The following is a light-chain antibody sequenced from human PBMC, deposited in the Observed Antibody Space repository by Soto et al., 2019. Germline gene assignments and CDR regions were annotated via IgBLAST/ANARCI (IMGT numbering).Light chain of an antibody. J-gene: IGLJ1*01. CDR1: SSDVGGYNY. V-gene: IGLV2-8*01. CDR2: EVN. Sequence: QSALTQPPSASGSPGQSVTISCTGTSSDVGGYNYVSWYQQHPGKVPKLMVYEVNKRPSGVPDRFSGSKSGNTASLTISGLHAEDEAHYYCTSYAGGNNVFGTGTKLTVL. CDR3: TSYAGGNNV.